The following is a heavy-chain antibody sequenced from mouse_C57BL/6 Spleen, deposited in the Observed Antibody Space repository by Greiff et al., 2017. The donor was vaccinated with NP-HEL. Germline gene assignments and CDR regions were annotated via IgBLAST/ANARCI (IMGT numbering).Heavy chain of an antibody. CDR3: ARNAITTVVATHWYFDV. D-gene: IGHD1-1*01. J-gene: IGHJ1*03. Sequence: EVMLVESGGDLVKPGGSLKLSCAASGFTFSSYGMSWVRQTPDKRLEWVATISSGGSYTSYPDSVKGRFTISRDNAKNTLYMQMSSMKSEDTAMYDWARNAITTVVATHWYFDVWGTGTTVTVSS. CDR2: ISSGGSYT. V-gene: IGHV5-6*01. CDR1: GFTFSSYG.